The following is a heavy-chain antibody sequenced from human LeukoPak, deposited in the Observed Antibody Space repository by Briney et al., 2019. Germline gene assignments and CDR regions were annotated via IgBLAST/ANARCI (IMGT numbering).Heavy chain of an antibody. V-gene: IGHV3-66*02. Sequence: GGSLRLACAASGFTVSSNYMRWVRQAAGKGLEWVSVIYRGGSTYYADSVTGRFTISRDNSKNTLYLQMHSLGDEDTAVYYCARAPGYDYYYYYMDVWGKGTTVTVSS. CDR2: IYRGGST. CDR1: GFTVSSNY. CDR3: ARAPGYDYYYYYMDV. J-gene: IGHJ6*03. D-gene: IGHD5-12*01.